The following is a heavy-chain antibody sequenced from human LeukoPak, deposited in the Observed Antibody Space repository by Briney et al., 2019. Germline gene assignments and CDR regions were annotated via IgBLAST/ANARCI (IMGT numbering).Heavy chain of an antibody. CDR2: ISSSGSII. V-gene: IGHV3-48*03. J-gene: IGHJ4*02. CDR1: GFIFSSYE. D-gene: IGHD2-2*01. CDR3: ATLGYCSSTRCLDC. Sequence: GGSLRLSCAASGFIFSSYEMNWVRQAPGKGLEWVSYISSSGSIIYYADSVKGRFTISRDNAKNSLYLQMNSLRAEDTAVYYCATLGYCSSTRCLDCWGQGTLVTVSS.